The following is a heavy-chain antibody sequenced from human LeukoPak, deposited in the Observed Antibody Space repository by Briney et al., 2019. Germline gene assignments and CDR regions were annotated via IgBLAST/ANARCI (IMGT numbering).Heavy chain of an antibody. CDR3: AKDKGSGSYKIADNYYYGMDV. D-gene: IGHD1-26*01. Sequence: GGSLRLSCAASGFAFDDYAMHWVRQAPGKGLEWVSGLTWNSRSIGYADSVKGRFTISRDNVKNSLYLQMNSLRAEDTALYYCAKDKGSGSYKIADNYYYGMDVWGQGTTVTVSS. CDR1: GFAFDDYA. CDR2: LTWNSRSI. J-gene: IGHJ6*02. V-gene: IGHV3-9*01.